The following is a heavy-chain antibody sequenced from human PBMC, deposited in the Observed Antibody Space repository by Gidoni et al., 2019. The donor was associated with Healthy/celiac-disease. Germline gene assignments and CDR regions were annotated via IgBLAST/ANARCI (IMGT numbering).Heavy chain of an antibody. CDR1: GFTFRSYA. J-gene: IGHJ4*02. V-gene: IGHV3-23*01. Sequence: EVQLLESGGGLVQPAGSLRLSCAASGFTFRSYAMSWFRQAPGKGLEWVSAISGSGGSTYYADSVKGRFTISRENSKNTLYLQMNSLRGEDTAVYFCAKEGATVGTGYFDYWGQGTLVTVSS. CDR3: AKEGATVGTGYFDY. CDR2: ISGSGGST. D-gene: IGHD6-13*01.